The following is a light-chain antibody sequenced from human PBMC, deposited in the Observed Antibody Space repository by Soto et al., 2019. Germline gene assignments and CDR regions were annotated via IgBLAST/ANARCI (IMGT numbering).Light chain of an antibody. Sequence: QSVLTQPASVSGSTGQPITISCTGTSNDVGIYNYVSWYQQHPGKAPKLMIYEVTNRPSGVSDRFSGSKSDNTASLTISGLQAEDEADYYCSSYTSTSTPWVFGGGTKVTVL. CDR3: SSYTSTSTPWV. J-gene: IGLJ3*02. CDR2: EVT. CDR1: SNDVGIYNY. V-gene: IGLV2-14*01.